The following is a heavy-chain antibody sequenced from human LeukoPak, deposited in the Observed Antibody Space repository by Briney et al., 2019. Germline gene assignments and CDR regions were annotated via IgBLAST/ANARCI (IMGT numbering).Heavy chain of an antibody. CDR1: GFTFDSYD. CDR2: ISSGSKTI. J-gene: IGHJ4*02. D-gene: IGHD3-3*01. Sequence: PGGSLRLSCAASGFTFDSYDMSWVRQAPGKGLEWVSYISSGSKTIYSPDSVKGRFTISRDNAKNSLYLQMNSLRAEDTAIYYCARPLRESGYFYFDYWGQGTLVTVSS. V-gene: IGHV3-48*04. CDR3: ARPLRESGYFYFDY.